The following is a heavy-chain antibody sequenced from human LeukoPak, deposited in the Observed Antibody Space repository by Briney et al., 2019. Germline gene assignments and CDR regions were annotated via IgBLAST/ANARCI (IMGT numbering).Heavy chain of an antibody. J-gene: IGHJ5*02. CDR2: IYYSGST. V-gene: IGHV4-59*01. CDR3: ARITPNWFDP. CDR1: GGSISSYY. Sequence: PSETLSLTCTVSGGSISSYYWSWIRQPPGKGLGWIGYIYYSGSTNYNPSLTSRVTISVDKSKNQFSLKLSSVTAADTAVYYCARITPNWFDPWGQGTLVTVSS.